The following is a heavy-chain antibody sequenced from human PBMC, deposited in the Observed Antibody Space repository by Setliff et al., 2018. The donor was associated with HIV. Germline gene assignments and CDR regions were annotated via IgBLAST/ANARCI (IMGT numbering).Heavy chain of an antibody. CDR1: GFTFCHYY. J-gene: IGHJ5*02. CDR2: LSSISSYI. V-gene: IGHV3-11*06. D-gene: IGHD6-13*01. CDR3: ARDGTADAPTWIDP. Sequence: PWGSLRLSCAASGFTFCHYYMSWIRQAPRKWLQWFSGLSSISSYIYYADSVQGRFTISRDNAKNSLYLQMNSLRAEDTAVYYCARDGTADAPTWIDPWGQGTLVTVSS.